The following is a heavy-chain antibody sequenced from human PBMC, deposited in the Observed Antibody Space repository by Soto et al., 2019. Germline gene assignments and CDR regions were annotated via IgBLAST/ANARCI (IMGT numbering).Heavy chain of an antibody. J-gene: IGHJ6*02. CDR3: ARGNYYYGMDV. CDR1: GITFSSYE. Sequence: VGSLRLSCIYSGITFSSYEMSWVRQAPGKGLEWVSYMTNSGNSVSYADSLKGRFTISRDNAKNSLYLQMDSLRAEDTAVYFCARGNYYYGMDVWGQGTTVTVSS. CDR2: MTNSGNSV. V-gene: IGHV3-48*03.